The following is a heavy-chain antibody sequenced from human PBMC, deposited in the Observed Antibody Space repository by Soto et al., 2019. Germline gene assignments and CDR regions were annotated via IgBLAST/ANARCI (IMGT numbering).Heavy chain of an antibody. Sequence: QVQLVESGGGVVQPGRSLRLSCAGSRFTFSRFGMPWARQAPGKGLEWLAVISHDGSQKYYAESVQGRFTISRDNSKDTMNLQMSSLRPEDTAIYYWAQYRDNWFARWGQGIVGTVSS. CDR3: AQYRDNWFAR. J-gene: IGHJ5*02. V-gene: IGHV3-30*18. D-gene: IGHD3-16*02. CDR2: ISHDGSQK. CDR1: RFTFSRFG.